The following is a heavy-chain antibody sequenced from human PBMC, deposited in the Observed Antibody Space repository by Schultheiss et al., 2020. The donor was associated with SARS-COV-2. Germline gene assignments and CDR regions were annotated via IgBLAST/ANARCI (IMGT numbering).Heavy chain of an antibody. V-gene: IGHV4-30-2*01. J-gene: IGHJ4*02. Sequence: SETLSLTCAVSGGSISSGGYSWSWIRQPPGKGLEWIGYIYHSGSTYYNPSLKSRVTISVDTSKNQFSLKLSSVTAADTAVYYCARHQSSGLDYWGQGTLVTVSS. CDR3: ARHQSSGLDY. CDR1: GGSISSGGYS. D-gene: IGHD6-19*01. CDR2: IYHSGST.